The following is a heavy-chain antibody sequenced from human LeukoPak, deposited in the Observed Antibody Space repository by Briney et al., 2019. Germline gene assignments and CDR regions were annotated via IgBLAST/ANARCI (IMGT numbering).Heavy chain of an antibody. CDR3: ARLSAYYYGSYFYYYLDV. J-gene: IGHJ6*03. D-gene: IGHD3-10*01. V-gene: IGHV3-7*01. CDR2: IKQDESER. CDR1: GFPFSSYW. Sequence: GGALRLSCGASGFPFSSYWMTWGRRCPGKVAEWVANIKQDESERYTVDSVRGRFTISRDNARNSVDLHMNSLRAEDTALYYCARLSAYYYGSYFYYYLDVWGKGTTVTVSS.